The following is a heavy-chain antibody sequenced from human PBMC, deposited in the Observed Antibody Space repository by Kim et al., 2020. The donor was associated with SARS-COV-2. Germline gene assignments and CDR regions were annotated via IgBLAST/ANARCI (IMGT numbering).Heavy chain of an antibody. CDR3: ARGLDILFDY. CDR1: GFTFSSYA. J-gene: IGHJ4*02. V-gene: IGHV3-30-3*01. CDR2: ISYDGSNK. Sequence: GGSLRLSCAASGFTFSSYAMHWVRQAPGKGLEWVAVISYDGSNKYYADSVKGRFTISRDNSKNTLYLQMNSLRAEDTAVYYCARGLDILFDYWGQGTLVT. D-gene: IGHD2-2*03.